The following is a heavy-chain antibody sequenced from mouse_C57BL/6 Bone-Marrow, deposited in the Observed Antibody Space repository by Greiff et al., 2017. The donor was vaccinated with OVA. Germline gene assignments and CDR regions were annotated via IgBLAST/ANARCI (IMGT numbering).Heavy chain of an antibody. J-gene: IGHJ1*03. CDR2: IYPGSGST. V-gene: IGHV1-55*01. CDR1: GYTFTSYW. Sequence: QVQLQQPGAELVKPGASVKMSCKASGYTFTSYWITWVKQRPGQGLEWIGDIYPGSGSTNYNEKFKSKATLTVDTSSSTAYMQLSSLTSEDSAVYYCARSNYGSSYWYVDVWGTGTTVTVSS. CDR3: ARSNYGSSYWYVDV. D-gene: IGHD1-1*01.